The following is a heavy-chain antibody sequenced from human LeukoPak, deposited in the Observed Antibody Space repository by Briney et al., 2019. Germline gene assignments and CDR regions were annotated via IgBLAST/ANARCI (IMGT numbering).Heavy chain of an antibody. CDR1: GGSFSGYY. J-gene: IGHJ4*02. CDR2: INHSGST. D-gene: IGHD3-10*01. CDR3: ARGRRYYYGSGSYYNPYYFDY. V-gene: IGHV4-34*01. Sequence: PSETLSLTCAVYGGSFSGYYWSWIRQPPGKGLEWIGEINHSGSTNYNPSLKSRVTISVDTSKNQFSLKLSSVTAADTAVYYCARGRRYYYGSGSYYNPYYFDYWGQGTLVTVSS.